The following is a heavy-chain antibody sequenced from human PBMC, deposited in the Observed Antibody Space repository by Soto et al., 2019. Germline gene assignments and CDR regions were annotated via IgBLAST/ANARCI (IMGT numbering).Heavy chain of an antibody. CDR2: ISYEGSNE. Sequence: VQLVESGGGVVQPGRSLRLSCAASGFTFTSYAMHWVRQPPGKGLEWVAIISYEGSNEYYADSVKGRFTISRDNSKNTLYLQMNSLRAEDTAMYYCAKEGAVSGDFDHWGQGTLVTVSS. CDR1: GFTFTSYA. V-gene: IGHV3-30*18. CDR3: AKEGAVSGDFDH. J-gene: IGHJ4*02. D-gene: IGHD6-19*01.